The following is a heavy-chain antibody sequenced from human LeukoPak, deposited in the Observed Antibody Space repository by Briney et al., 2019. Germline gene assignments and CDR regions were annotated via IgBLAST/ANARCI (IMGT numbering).Heavy chain of an antibody. V-gene: IGHV3-30-3*01. Sequence: GGSLRLSCAASGFTFSSSAMHWVRLAPGKGLEWVAVISYDGSNKYYAASVKGRFTISRDNSKNTLYPQMNSLRAEDTAVYYCARDGPLYYYDSSGYYSYWGQGTLVTVSS. J-gene: IGHJ4*02. CDR3: ARDGPLYYYDSSGYYSY. D-gene: IGHD3-22*01. CDR1: GFTFSSSA. CDR2: ISYDGSNK.